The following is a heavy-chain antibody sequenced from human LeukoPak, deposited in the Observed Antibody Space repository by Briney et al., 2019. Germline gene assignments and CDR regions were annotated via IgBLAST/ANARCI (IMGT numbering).Heavy chain of an antibody. D-gene: IGHD5-18*01. V-gene: IGHV3-48*03. Sequence: SGGSLRLSCAASGISFSSYEMNWVRQAPGEGLEWLSCISSSGTTMYYADSVKGRFTISRDNAKNSLYLQMNSLRAEDTAVYYCARGFRDTAMFLDYWGQGTLVTVSS. CDR2: ISSSGTTM. J-gene: IGHJ4*02. CDR1: GISFSSYE. CDR3: ARGFRDTAMFLDY.